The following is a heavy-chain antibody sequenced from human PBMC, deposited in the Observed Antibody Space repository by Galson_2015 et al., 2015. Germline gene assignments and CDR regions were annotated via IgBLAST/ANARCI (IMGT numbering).Heavy chain of an antibody. Sequence: SLRLSCAASGFTFSSYAMSWVRQAPGKGLEWVSAISGSGGSTYYADSVKGRFTISRDNSKNTLYLQMNSLRAEDTAVYYCAKNEQGIVVVPAVTGKTIIYGMDVWGQGTTVTVSS. CDR2: ISGSGGST. V-gene: IGHV3-23*01. J-gene: IGHJ6*02. CDR1: GFTFSSYA. D-gene: IGHD2-2*01. CDR3: AKNEQGIVVVPAVTGKTIIYGMDV.